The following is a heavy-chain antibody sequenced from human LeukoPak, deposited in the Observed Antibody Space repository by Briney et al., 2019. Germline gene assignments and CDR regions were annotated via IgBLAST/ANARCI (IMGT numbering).Heavy chain of an antibody. Sequence: KSGESLKISCKGSGYSFTSYWIGWVRQMPGKGLEWMGIIYPGDSDTRYSPSFQGQVTISADKSISTAYLQWSSLKASDTAMYYCARRNYYDSSGYYVNHDAFDIWGQGTMVTVSS. CDR2: IYPGDSDT. V-gene: IGHV5-51*01. CDR3: ARRNYYDSSGYYVNHDAFDI. CDR1: GYSFTSYW. D-gene: IGHD3-22*01. J-gene: IGHJ3*02.